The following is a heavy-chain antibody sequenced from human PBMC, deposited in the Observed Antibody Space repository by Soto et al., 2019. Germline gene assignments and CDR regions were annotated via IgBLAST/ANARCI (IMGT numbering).Heavy chain of an antibody. J-gene: IGHJ4*02. D-gene: IGHD3-3*01. V-gene: IGHV1-18*01. CDR2: ISAYNGNT. CDR3: ASFWSGFKVLDY. Sequence: QVQLVQSGAEVKKPGASVEVSCKASGYTFTSYGISWVRQAPGQGLEWMGWISAYNGNTNYAQKLQGRVTMTTDTSTSTAHMELRSLRSDDTAVYYCASFWSGFKVLDYWGQGTLVTVSS. CDR1: GYTFTSYG.